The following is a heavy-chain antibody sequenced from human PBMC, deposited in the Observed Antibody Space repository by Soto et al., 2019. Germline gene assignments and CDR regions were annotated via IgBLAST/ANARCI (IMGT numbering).Heavy chain of an antibody. CDR1: GDSVSSFY. V-gene: IGHV4-59*02. CDR3: ARVAGWSPEDAFDI. J-gene: IGHJ3*02. Sequence: SETLSLTCSVSGDSVSSFYWSWIRQPPGKGLEWIGYIYYNGNTNCDPALKSRVTLSADTSKNEFSLKLSSVTAADTAVYYCARVAGWSPEDAFDIWGQGTMVT. CDR2: IYYNGNT. D-gene: IGHD6-19*01.